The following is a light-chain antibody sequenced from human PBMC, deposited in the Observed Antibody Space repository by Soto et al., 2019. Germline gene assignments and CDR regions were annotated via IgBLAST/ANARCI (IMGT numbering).Light chain of an antibody. V-gene: IGKV3-11*01. CDR1: QSVSSY. Sequence: EIVLTQSPATLSLSPGERATLSCRASQSVSSYLAWYQQKPGQAPRLLIYDASNRATGIPARFSGSGSGTEFTLIISSLEPERFAVYYCQQRGTFGGGTKVEIK. J-gene: IGKJ4*01. CDR3: QQRGT. CDR2: DAS.